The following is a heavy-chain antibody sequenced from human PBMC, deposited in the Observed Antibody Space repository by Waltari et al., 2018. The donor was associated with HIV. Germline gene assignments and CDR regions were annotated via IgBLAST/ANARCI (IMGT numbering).Heavy chain of an antibody. J-gene: IGHJ4*02. CDR3: ARNGVRGDRYFDY. Sequence: QVQLVQSGAEVKKPGASVKVSCKASGYTFTSYAINWVRQAPGQGLEWMGWMNPNIANTGYAQSVQGRVTMTRNTAIGTAYMELSSLRSEDTAVYYCARNGVRGDRYFDYWGQGTLVTVSS. CDR1: GYTFTSYA. V-gene: IGHV1-8*01. D-gene: IGHD3-16*01. CDR2: MNPNIANT.